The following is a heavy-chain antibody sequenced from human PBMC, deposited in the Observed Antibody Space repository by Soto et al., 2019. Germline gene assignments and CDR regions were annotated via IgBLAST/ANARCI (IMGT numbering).Heavy chain of an antibody. Sequence: QITLKESGPTLVKPTETLTLTCSFSGFSLSTTGSAVGWIRQPPGRALEWLALIYWDNYKYYSPSLTSRLSISKDTSRNQVALTMTNVDPVDTATYFCAHRVVWGPHDWALGYFDPWGHGTLVTVSS. D-gene: IGHD3-16*01. V-gene: IGHV2-5*02. CDR3: AHRVVWGPHDWALGYFDP. CDR2: IYWDNYK. J-gene: IGHJ5*02. CDR1: GFSLSTTGSA.